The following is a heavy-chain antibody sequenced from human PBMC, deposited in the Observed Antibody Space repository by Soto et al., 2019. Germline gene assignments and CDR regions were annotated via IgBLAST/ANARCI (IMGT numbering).Heavy chain of an antibody. CDR1: GFTFSSYA. J-gene: IGHJ4*02. D-gene: IGHD3-10*01. Sequence: HPGGSLRLSCAASGFTFSSYAMSWVRQAPGKGLEWVSAISGSGGSTYYADSVKGRFTISRDNSKNTLYLQMNSLRAEDTAVYYCAKMEVVRGVIRGYFDYWGQGTLVTVPS. CDR2: ISGSGGST. CDR3: AKMEVVRGVIRGYFDY. V-gene: IGHV3-23*01.